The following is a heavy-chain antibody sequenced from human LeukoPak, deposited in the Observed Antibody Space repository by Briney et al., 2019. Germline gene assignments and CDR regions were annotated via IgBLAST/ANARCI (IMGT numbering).Heavy chain of an antibody. V-gene: IGHV1-46*01. CDR3: ARERSRSTSFGNWFDP. Sequence: GASVKVSCKAFGYTFTSYYMHWVRQAPGQGLEWMGIINPSGGSTSYAQKFQGRVTMTRDTSTSTVYMELSSLRSEDTAVYYCARERSRSTSFGNWFDPWGQGTLVTVSS. J-gene: IGHJ5*02. D-gene: IGHD2-2*01. CDR1: GYTFTSYY. CDR2: INPSGGST.